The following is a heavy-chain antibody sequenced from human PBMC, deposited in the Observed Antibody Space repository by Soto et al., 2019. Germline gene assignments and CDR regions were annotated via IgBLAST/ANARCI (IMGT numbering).Heavy chain of an antibody. J-gene: IGHJ6*02. CDR3: ARDLPPYRYERTYYYYGTDV. D-gene: IGHD1-26*01. V-gene: IGHV3-30-3*01. Sequence: GGSLRLSCAASGFTFSSYAMHWVRQAPGKGLEWVAVISYDGSNKYYADSVKGRFTISRDNSKNTLYLQMNSLRAEDTAVYYCARDLPPYRYERTYYYYGTDVWGQGTTVTVPS. CDR2: ISYDGSNK. CDR1: GFTFSSYA.